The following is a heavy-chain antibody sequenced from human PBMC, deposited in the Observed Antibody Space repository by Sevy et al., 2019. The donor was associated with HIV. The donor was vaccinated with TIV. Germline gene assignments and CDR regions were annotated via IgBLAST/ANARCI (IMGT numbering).Heavy chain of an antibody. D-gene: IGHD6-6*01. CDR1: GFTVSSNY. Sequence: GGSLRLSCAASGFTVSSNYMSWVRQAPGKGLEWVSVIYSGGSTYYADSVKGRFTISRDNSKNTLYLQMNSLRAEDTAVYYCARKDSSSWDYFDYWGQGTLVTVSS. CDR3: ARKDSSSWDYFDY. J-gene: IGHJ4*02. CDR2: IYSGGST. V-gene: IGHV3-53*01.